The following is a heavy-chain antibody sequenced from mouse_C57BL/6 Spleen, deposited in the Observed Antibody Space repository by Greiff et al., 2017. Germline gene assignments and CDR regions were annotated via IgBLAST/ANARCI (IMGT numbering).Heavy chain of an antibody. CDR3: AREAYDYDGAWFAY. J-gene: IGHJ3*01. D-gene: IGHD2-4*01. Sequence: QVQLQQSGAELVRPGTSVKVSCKASGYAFTNYLIEWVKQRPGQGLEWIGVINPGSGGTNYNEKFKGKATLTADKSSSTAYMQLSSLTSEDAAVYFCAREAYDYDGAWFAYWGQGTLVTVSA. CDR2: INPGSGGT. V-gene: IGHV1-54*01. CDR1: GYAFTNYL.